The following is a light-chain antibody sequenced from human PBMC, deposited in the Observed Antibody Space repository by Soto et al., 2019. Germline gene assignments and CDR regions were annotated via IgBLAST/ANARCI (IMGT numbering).Light chain of an antibody. CDR1: QGIGDT. CDR3: QHYVNWPLT. CDR2: DTS. J-gene: IGKJ4*01. V-gene: IGKV3D-15*03. Sequence: EIVMTQSPATVSVSPGEGATLSCRASQGIGDTLAWYQQKPGQTPRLLIYDTSIRATGVPARFSGSRSGAEFTLTISILQSEDFAVYYCQHYVNWPLTFGGGPKVE.